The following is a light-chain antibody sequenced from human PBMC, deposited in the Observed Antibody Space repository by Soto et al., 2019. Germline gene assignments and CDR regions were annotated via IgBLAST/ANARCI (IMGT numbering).Light chain of an antibody. J-gene: IGLJ2*01. CDR1: SSNVGAGYD. Sequence: QSVLTQPPSVSGAPGQRVPISCTGSSSNVGAGYDVHWYHQLPGTAPKLLIYANNIRPSGVPDRFSGSKSGTSASLAITGLQAEDEADYYCQSYDSSLSGVVFGGGTKLTVL. CDR2: ANN. CDR3: QSYDSSLSGVV. V-gene: IGLV1-40*01.